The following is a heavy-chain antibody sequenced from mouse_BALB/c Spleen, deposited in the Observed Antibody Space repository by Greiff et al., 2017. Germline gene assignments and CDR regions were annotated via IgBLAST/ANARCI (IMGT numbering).Heavy chain of an antibody. Sequence: VQLQQSGAELAKPGASVKMSCKASGYTFTSYWMHWVKQRPGQGLEWIGYINPSTGYTEYNQKFKDKATLTADKSSSTAYMQLSSLTSEDSAVYSCARSLYNSFDYWGQGTTLTVSS. CDR3: ARSLYNSFDY. CDR2: INPSTGYT. V-gene: IGHV1-7*01. J-gene: IGHJ2*01. CDR1: GYTFTSYW.